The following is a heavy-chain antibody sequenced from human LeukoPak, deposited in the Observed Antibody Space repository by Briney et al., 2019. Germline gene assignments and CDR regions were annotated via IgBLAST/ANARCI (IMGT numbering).Heavy chain of an antibody. J-gene: IGHJ4*02. CDR3: AKTRDYYYDSSGYTHYFDY. CDR1: GFTFSSYA. V-gene: IGHV3-23*01. D-gene: IGHD3-22*01. CDR2: ISGSGGST. Sequence: GGSLRLSCAASGFTFSSYAMSWVRQAPGKGLEWVSAISGSGGSTYYADSVKGRFTISRDNSKNTLYLQMNSLRAEDTAVYYCAKTRDYYYDSSGYTHYFDYWGQGTLVTVSS.